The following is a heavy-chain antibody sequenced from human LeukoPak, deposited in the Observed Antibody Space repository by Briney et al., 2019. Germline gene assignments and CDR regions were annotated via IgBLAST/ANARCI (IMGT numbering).Heavy chain of an antibody. CDR2: TYYRSKWYS. V-gene: IGHV6-1*01. D-gene: IGHD1-1*01. Sequence: SQTLSLTCAISGDSVSSNSAALNWIRQSPSRGLEWLGRTYYRSKWYSDYAVSVKSRVTINSDTSKNQFSLQLNSVTPEDTAIYYCARDHNSLFHHWGQGTLVTVSS. J-gene: IGHJ4*02. CDR1: GDSVSSNSAA. CDR3: ARDHNSLFHH.